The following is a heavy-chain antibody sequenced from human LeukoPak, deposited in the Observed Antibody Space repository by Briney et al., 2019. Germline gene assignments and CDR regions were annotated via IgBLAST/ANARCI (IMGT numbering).Heavy chain of an antibody. Sequence: PGGSLRLSCAASGLTFSNAWMSWVRQAPGKGLEWVSGITGSGGSTYYADSVKGRFTISRDNSKNTLYLQMNSLRAEDTAIYYCARDERLLSFLKWGQGTLVTVSS. D-gene: IGHD3-3*01. CDR3: ARDERLLSFLK. J-gene: IGHJ4*02. V-gene: IGHV3-23*01. CDR1: GLTFSNAW. CDR2: ITGSGGST.